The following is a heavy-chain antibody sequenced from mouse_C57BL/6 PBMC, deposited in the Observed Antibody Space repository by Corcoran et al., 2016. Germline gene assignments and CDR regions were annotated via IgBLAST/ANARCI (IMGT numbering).Heavy chain of an antibody. CDR1: GFTFSSYD. Sequence: EEQLVESGGGLVQPGGSLKLSCVASGFTFSSYDMSWIRQSPGKGLEWISLISSGGSIDYAGSVKGRFTISRDNGKNTLYLQMNSLRPEDTAVYYCAGGGGWAFDVWGAGTLVTVSS. CDR2: ISSGGSI. D-gene: IGHD1-1*02. V-gene: IGHV5-6-5*01. J-gene: IGHJ1*01. CDR3: AGGGGWAFDV.